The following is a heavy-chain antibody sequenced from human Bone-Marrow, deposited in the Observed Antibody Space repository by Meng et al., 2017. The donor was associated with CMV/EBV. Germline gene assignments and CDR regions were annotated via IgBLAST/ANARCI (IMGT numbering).Heavy chain of an antibody. CDR1: GFTFSRYW. J-gene: IGHJ4*02. CDR3: TRDHIAAGDY. CDR2: IKQDGSEK. D-gene: IGHD6-13*01. V-gene: IGHV3-7*01. Sequence: GESLKISCAASGFTFSRYWMSWVHQAPGKGLEWVANIKQDGSEKDYVDSVKGRFTISRDNAKNSLYLQMNSLRAEDTAIYYCTRDHIAAGDYWGQGTLVTVSS.